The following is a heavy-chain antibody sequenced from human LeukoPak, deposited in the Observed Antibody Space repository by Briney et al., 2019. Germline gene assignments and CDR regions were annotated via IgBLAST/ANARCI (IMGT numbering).Heavy chain of an antibody. CDR1: GFTFSNYW. V-gene: IGHV3-7*03. CDR2: IKHDGSDK. CDR3: AKGVGIAVALFDY. Sequence: GGSLRLSCSASGFTFSNYWMTWVRQSPGKGLEWVAIIKHDGSDKYCVDSVKGRFTISRDNAKNSLYLQMNSLRAEDTALYYCAKGVGIAVALFDYWGQGTLVTVSS. J-gene: IGHJ4*02. D-gene: IGHD6-19*01.